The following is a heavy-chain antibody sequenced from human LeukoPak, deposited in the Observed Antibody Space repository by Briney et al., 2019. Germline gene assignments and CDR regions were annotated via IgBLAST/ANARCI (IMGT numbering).Heavy chain of an antibody. D-gene: IGHD3-22*01. J-gene: IGHJ1*01. V-gene: IGHV4-30-2*05. CDR1: GGSISSGGYS. CDR2: IYHSGST. Sequence: TSETLSLTCAVSGGSISSGGYSWSWIRQPPGKGLEWIGYIYHSGSTYYNPSLKSRVTISVDTSKNQFSLKLSSVTAADRAVYYCAREHRAVIVGWGQGTLVTVSS. CDR3: AREHRAVIVG.